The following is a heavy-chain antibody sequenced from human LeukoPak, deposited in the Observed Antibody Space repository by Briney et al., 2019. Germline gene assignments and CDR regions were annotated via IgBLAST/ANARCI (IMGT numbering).Heavy chain of an antibody. Sequence: WASVKVSCKASGYTFTSYGISWVRQAPGQGLEWMGGIIPIFGTANYAQKFQGRVTITTDESTSTAYMELSSLRSEDTAVYYCVSGVPRDYMGVWGKGTTVTVSS. CDR3: VSGVPRDYMGV. J-gene: IGHJ6*03. D-gene: IGHD2-2*01. CDR2: IIPIFGTA. V-gene: IGHV1-69*05. CDR1: GYTFTSYG.